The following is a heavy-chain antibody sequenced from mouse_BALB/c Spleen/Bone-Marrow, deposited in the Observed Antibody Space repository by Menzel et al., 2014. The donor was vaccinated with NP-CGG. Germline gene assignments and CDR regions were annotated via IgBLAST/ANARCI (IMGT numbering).Heavy chain of an antibody. D-gene: IGHD1-1*01. CDR2: ISDGGSYT. CDR3: ARYGSSPYAMDY. J-gene: IGHJ4*01. Sequence: EVQLVESGGGLVKPGGSLKLSCAASGFTFSDYYMYWVRPTPEKRLEWVATISDGGSYTYYPDSVKGRFTISRDNAKNNLYLQMSSLKSEDTAMYYCARYGSSPYAMDYWGQGTSVTVSS. V-gene: IGHV5-4*02. CDR1: GFTFSDYY.